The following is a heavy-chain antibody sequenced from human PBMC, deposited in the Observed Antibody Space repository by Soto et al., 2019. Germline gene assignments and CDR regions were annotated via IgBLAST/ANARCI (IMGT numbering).Heavy chain of an antibody. D-gene: IGHD5-12*01. CDR2: IWYDGSLQ. Sequence: QVQMVESGGGVVQPGRSLRRSCAASGFSFENYGMHWVRQAPGRGLEWVAFIWYDGSLQYYAAAVKGRFTISRDNSKNTLYLEMNSLRAEDTAVYYCANLWGDGYNLGQDYNGMDVWGQGTTVIVSS. J-gene: IGHJ6*02. V-gene: IGHV3-33*06. CDR1: GFSFENYG. CDR3: ANLWGDGYNLGQDYNGMDV.